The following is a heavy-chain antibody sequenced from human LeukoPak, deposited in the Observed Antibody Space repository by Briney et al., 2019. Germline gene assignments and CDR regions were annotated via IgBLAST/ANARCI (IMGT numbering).Heavy chain of an antibody. Sequence: PGGSLRLSCAASGFTFSSYAMSWVRQAPGKGLEWVSAISGSGGSTYYADSVKGRFTISRDNSKNTLYLQMNSLRAEDTAVYYCAKITMVRGTPYYFDYWGQGTLVTVPS. D-gene: IGHD3-10*01. CDR2: ISGSGGST. J-gene: IGHJ4*02. CDR3: AKITMVRGTPYYFDY. CDR1: GFTFSSYA. V-gene: IGHV3-23*01.